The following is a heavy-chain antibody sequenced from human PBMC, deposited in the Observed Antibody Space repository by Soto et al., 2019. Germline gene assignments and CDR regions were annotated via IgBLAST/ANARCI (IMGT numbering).Heavy chain of an antibody. V-gene: IGHV1-3*01. J-gene: IGHJ4*02. D-gene: IGHD3-22*01. CDR1: GYIFSSYA. CDR2: INAGNGYT. CDR3: ARLITLTIGVDY. Sequence: QVQLVQSGAEVKKPGASVNVSCKASGYIFSSYAMHWVRQAPGQRLEWMGWINAGNGYTKYSQKFQGRVTITWDTSASTAYMDLSSLRSDDTAVYYCARLITLTIGVDYWGQGTRVTVSS.